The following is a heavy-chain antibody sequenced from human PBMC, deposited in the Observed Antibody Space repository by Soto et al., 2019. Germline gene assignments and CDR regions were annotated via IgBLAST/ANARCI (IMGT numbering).Heavy chain of an antibody. J-gene: IGHJ6*03. D-gene: IGHD2-2*01. CDR2: TYYRSKWYN. Sequence: KQSQTLSLTCAISGDSVSSNSAAWNWIRQSPSRGLEWLGRTYYRSKWYNDYAVSVKSRITINPDTSKNQFSLQLNSVTPEDTAVYYCARVYCSSTSCSYYYYMDVWGKGTTVTVSS. CDR3: ARVYCSSTSCSYYYYMDV. V-gene: IGHV6-1*01. CDR1: GDSVSSNSAA.